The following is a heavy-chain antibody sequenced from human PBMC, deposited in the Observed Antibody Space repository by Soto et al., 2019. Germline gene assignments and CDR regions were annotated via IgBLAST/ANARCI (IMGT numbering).Heavy chain of an antibody. CDR1: GSSLRTSGVG. CDR3: AHSLTQLGWGYDFWSGYYPLFDY. CDR2: IYWNDDK. J-gene: IGHJ4*02. Sequence: SGPTLVNPTQTLTLTCTFSGSSLRTSGVGVGWIRQPPGNALEWLALIYWNDDKRYSPSLKSRLTITKDTSKNQVVLTMTNMDPVDTATYYCAHSLTQLGWGYDFWSGYYPLFDYWGQGTLATVSS. V-gene: IGHV2-5*01. D-gene: IGHD3-3*01.